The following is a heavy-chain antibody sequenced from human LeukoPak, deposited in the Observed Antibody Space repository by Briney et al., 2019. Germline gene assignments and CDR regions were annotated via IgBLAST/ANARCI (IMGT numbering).Heavy chain of an antibody. D-gene: IGHD2-15*01. J-gene: IGHJ4*02. CDR3: AREGSAYCSGGSCYVY. V-gene: IGHV1-69*05. CDR2: IIPIFGTA. CDR1: GGTFSSYA. Sequence: SVKVSCKASGGTFSSYAISWVRQATGQGLEWMGGIIPIFGTANYAQKFQGRVTSTTDESTSTAYMELSSLRSEDTAVYYCAREGSAYCSGGSCYVYWGQGTLVTVSS.